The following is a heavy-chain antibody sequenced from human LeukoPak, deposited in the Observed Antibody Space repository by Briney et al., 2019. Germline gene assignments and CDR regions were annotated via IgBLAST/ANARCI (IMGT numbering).Heavy chain of an antibody. Sequence: PSETLSLTCAAYGGSFSAYYWSWIRQPPGKGLEWIGEIDHRGSANYNPSLRSRVTISVDTSKNQLSLKLSSVTAADSAVYYCARVGRSSSSGHYYYYMDVWGKGTTVTVSS. V-gene: IGHV4-34*01. CDR2: IDHRGSA. J-gene: IGHJ6*03. D-gene: IGHD6-6*01. CDR1: GGSFSAYY. CDR3: ARVGRSSSSGHYYYYMDV.